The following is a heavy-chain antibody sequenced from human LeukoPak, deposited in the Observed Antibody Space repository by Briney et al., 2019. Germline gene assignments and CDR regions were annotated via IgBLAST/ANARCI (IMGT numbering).Heavy chain of an antibody. D-gene: IGHD3-3*01. CDR1: GFTFSSYW. Sequence: GGSLRLSCAASGFTFSSYWMHWVRQAPGKGLVWVSRINSDGSSTSYADSVKGRFTISRDNAKNTLYLQMDSLRAEDTAVYYCASDEDFWSGYLYYWGQGTLVTVSS. V-gene: IGHV3-74*01. CDR2: INSDGSST. CDR3: ASDEDFWSGYLYY. J-gene: IGHJ4*02.